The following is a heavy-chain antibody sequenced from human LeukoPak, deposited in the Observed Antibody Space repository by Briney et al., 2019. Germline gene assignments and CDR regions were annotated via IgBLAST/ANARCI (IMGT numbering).Heavy chain of an antibody. J-gene: IGHJ5*02. Sequence: WETLSLTCTVSGGSISTYYWNWIQQPPGKGLEWIGYIYYTGSTNYNPSLKSRVTISVDTSKNQFSLKLSSVTAADTAVYYCARVVVAATSWFDPWGQGTLVTVSS. V-gene: IGHV4-59*01. CDR2: IYYTGST. CDR3: ARVVVAATSWFDP. CDR1: GGSISTYY. D-gene: IGHD2-15*01.